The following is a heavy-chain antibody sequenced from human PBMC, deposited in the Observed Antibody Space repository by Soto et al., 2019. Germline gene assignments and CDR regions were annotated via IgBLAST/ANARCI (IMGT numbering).Heavy chain of an antibody. J-gene: IGHJ4*02. CDR3: AKDRQPDGLWPFDH. Sequence: EVQLLESGGGLVQPGGSLRLSCAASGFSFSTYAMSWVRQAPGKGLEWVAGIVGNGALISYGDSVKGRFTISRDNFNNILYLQMHSLRVEDTAVYYCAKDRQPDGLWPFDHWGQGTLVTVSS. CDR2: IVGNGALI. CDR1: GFSFSTYA. D-gene: IGHD2-8*01. V-gene: IGHV3-23*01.